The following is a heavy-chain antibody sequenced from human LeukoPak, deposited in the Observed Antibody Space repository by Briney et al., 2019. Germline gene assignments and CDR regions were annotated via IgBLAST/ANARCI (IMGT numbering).Heavy chain of an antibody. D-gene: IGHD2-15*01. J-gene: IGHJ2*01. V-gene: IGHV4-4*07. CDR1: GGSIVSHY. Sequence: SETLSLTCTVSGGSIVSHYWNWIRQPAGRGLEWIGRFYASGTTNTSPSLKSRVTISVDTSKNQFYLKVNSVTAADTAVYYCASPRDTAVVVAATAGYFDLWGRGTQVTVSS. CDR2: FYASGTT. CDR3: ASPRDTAVVVAATAGYFDL.